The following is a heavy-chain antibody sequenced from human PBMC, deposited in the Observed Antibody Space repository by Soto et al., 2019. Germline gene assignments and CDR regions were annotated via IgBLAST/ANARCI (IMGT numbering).Heavy chain of an antibody. CDR3: AREQQLVRGGVYDYYGMDV. Sequence: EVQLVESGGGLVQPGGSLRLSCAASGFTFSSYWMHWVRQAPGKGLVWVSRINSDGSSTSYADSVKGRFTISRDNAKNTLYLQMNSLRAEDTAVYYCAREQQLVRGGVYDYYGMDVWGQGTTVTVAS. CDR1: GFTFSSYW. V-gene: IGHV3-74*01. D-gene: IGHD6-6*01. J-gene: IGHJ6*02. CDR2: INSDGSST.